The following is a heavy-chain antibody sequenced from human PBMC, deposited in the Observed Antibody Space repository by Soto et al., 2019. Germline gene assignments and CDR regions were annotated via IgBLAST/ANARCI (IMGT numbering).Heavy chain of an antibody. Sequence: PGGSLRLSCAASGFTFSSYAMSWVRQAPGKGLEWVSAISGSGSSTYYADSVTGRFTISRDNSKNTLYLQMNSLRAEDTALYYCAKAWAFQQLFDYWGQGTLVTVSS. D-gene: IGHD6-13*01. CDR1: GFTFSSYA. CDR3: AKAWAFQQLFDY. V-gene: IGHV3-23*01. J-gene: IGHJ4*02. CDR2: ISGSGSST.